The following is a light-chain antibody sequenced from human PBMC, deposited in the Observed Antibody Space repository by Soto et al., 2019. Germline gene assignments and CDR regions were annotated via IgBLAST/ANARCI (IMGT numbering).Light chain of an antibody. V-gene: IGLV1-40*01. CDR1: SSNIGAGYN. CDR3: SLYTSSSTVA. CDR2: GHT. Sequence: QSALTQPPSVSGAPGQRVTISCTGSSSNIGAGYNVHWYQQFPGTAPKLLIFGHTNRPSGVPDRFSGSKSGNTASLTISGLQAEDEANYYCSLYTSSSTVAFGGGTKLTVL. J-gene: IGLJ2*01.